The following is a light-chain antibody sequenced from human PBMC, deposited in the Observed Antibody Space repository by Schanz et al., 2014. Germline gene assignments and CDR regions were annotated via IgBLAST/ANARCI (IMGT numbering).Light chain of an antibody. CDR2: STF. V-gene: IGKV3D-15*01. Sequence: EIVMTQSPATLSVSPGERATLSCRASQSVSSYLAWYQQKPGQAPRLLIHSTFIRATGIPDRFSGIGSGTDFTLTITSLQPDDFATYYCQQYNSYSYTFGQGTKLEIK. J-gene: IGKJ2*01. CDR3: QQYNSYSYT. CDR1: QSVSSY.